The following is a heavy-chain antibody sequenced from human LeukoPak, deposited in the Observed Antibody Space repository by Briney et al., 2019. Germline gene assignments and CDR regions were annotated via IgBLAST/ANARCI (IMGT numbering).Heavy chain of an antibody. J-gene: IGHJ4*02. V-gene: IGHV1-69*01. D-gene: IGHD6-19*01. CDR1: GGTFSSYA. CDR3: ARAGHSSGWYEGVDY. CDR2: IIPIFGTA. Sequence: SVKVSCKASGGTFSSYAISWVRQAPGQGLEWMGGIIPIFGTANYAQKFQGRFTITADESTSTAYRELSSLRSEDTAVYYCARAGHSSGWYEGVDYWGQGTLVTVSS.